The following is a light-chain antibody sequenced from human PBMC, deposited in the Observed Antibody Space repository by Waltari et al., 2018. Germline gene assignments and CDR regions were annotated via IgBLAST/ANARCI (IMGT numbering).Light chain of an antibody. CDR1: STDLPSYNL. CDR2: EAT. V-gene: IGLV2-23*01. CDR3: CSYTGSSTSYG. Sequence: QSALSQPASVSGSPGPSLTLPCPGASTDLPSYNLVAWYQHHPNRAPTLIIYEATKRPSGISHRFSGAKSGATASLRISGLQADDEADYYCCSYTGSSTSYGCGGGTKVTVL. J-gene: IGLJ1*01.